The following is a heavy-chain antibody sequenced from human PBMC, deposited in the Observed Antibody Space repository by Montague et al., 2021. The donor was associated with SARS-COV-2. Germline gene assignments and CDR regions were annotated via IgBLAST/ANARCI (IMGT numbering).Heavy chain of an antibody. J-gene: IGHJ4*02. CDR2: ISGRGGST. D-gene: IGHD3-22*01. CDR3: AKLVYYDRAY. CDR1: GFTFSISA. Sequence: SLRLSCAASGFTFSISAMTWVRPAPGQGLELVSAISGRGGSTYYADYVKGRFTISRDNSNDTVYLQMNTLRAEDTAVYYCAKLVYYDRAYWGQGTLVIVSP. V-gene: IGHV3-23*01.